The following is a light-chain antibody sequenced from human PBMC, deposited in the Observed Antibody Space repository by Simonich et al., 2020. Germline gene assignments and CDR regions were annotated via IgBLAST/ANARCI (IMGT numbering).Light chain of an antibody. Sequence: QSALTQPASVSGSPGQSITISCTGTSSDVGGYNYVSWYQQHPGKAPKLMLYDVSKRPSGVSNRVSGSKSGNTASLTISGLQAEDEADYYCSSYTSSSTLWVFGGGTKLTVL. CDR2: DVS. V-gene: IGLV2-14*01. CDR1: SSDVGGYNY. J-gene: IGLJ3*02. CDR3: SSYTSSSTLWV.